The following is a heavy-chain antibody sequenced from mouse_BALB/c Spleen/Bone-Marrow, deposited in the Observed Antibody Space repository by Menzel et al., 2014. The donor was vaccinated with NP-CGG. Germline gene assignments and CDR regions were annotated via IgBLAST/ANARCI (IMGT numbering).Heavy chain of an antibody. CDR2: IWSGGNT. J-gene: IGHJ3*01. Sequence: VHLVESGPGLVQPSQSLSITCTVSGFSLTTYAVHWVRQSPGKGLEWLGVIWSGGNTDYNTAFISRLSITKANSNSQVFFKMNSLQADDTAIYYCARNSDWFAYWGQGTLVTVSA. CDR3: ARNSDWFAY. V-gene: IGHV2-4-1*01. CDR1: GFSLTTYA.